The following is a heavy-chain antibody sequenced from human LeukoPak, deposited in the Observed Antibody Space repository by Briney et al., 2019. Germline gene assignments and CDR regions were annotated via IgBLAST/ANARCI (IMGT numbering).Heavy chain of an antibody. CDR2: ISSSGSTI. CDR1: GFTFSSYE. V-gene: IGHV3-48*03. J-gene: IGHJ4*02. CDR3: ARDDPLARSDY. Sequence: PGGSLRLSCAASGFTFSSYEMNWVRQAPGKGLEWVSYISSSGSTIYYADSVKGRFTISRDNAKNSLYLQTNSLRAEDTAVYYCARDDPLARSDYWGQGTLVTVSS.